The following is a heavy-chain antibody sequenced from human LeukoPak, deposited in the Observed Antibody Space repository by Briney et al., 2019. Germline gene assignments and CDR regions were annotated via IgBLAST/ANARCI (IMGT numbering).Heavy chain of an antibody. CDR3: ASWAGDYYGSGSYYQNDAFDI. D-gene: IGHD3-10*01. V-gene: IGHV1-69*13. CDR1: GYTFTSYD. CDR2: IIPIFGTA. Sequence: GASVKVSCKASGYTFTSYDINWVRQAPGQGLEWMGGIIPIFGTANYAQKFQGRVTITADESTSTAYMELSSLRSEDTAVYYCASWAGDYYGSGSYYQNDAFDIWGQGTMVTVSS. J-gene: IGHJ3*02.